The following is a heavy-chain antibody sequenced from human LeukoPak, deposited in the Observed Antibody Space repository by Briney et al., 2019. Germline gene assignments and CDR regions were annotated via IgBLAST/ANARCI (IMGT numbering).Heavy chain of an antibody. CDR1: GDSFSDYY. CDR2: INHTGAT. Sequence: SETLSLTFDVSGDSFSDYYWTWVRQSPGKGREWIGEINHTGATNYKSSLKSRVTMSVDTSKKQFSLKLTSATAADTAVYFCARGRRVYCSSVSCPGWLDPWGQGTLVTVSS. J-gene: IGHJ5*02. D-gene: IGHD2-2*01. V-gene: IGHV4-34*01. CDR3: ARGRRVYCSSVSCPGWLDP.